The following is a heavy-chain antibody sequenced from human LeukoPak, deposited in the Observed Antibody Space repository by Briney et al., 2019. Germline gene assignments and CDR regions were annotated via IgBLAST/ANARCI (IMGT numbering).Heavy chain of an antibody. Sequence: GGSLRLSCAASGFTFSSYGMHWVRQAPGKGLEWVAFIQYDGSNKYYADSVKGRFTISRDNSKNTLYLQMNSLRAEDTAVYYCARYDTAAMDAFDIWGQGTMVTVSS. CDR3: ARYDTAAMDAFDI. D-gene: IGHD2-2*01. J-gene: IGHJ3*02. CDR2: IQYDGSNK. CDR1: GFTFSSYG. V-gene: IGHV3-30*02.